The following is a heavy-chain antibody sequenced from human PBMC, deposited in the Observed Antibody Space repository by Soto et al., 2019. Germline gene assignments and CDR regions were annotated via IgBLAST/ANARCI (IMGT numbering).Heavy chain of an antibody. V-gene: IGHV3-66*01. Sequence: PGGSLRLSCAASGFTVSSNYMSWVRQAPGKGLEWVSVIYSGGSTYYADSVKGRFTISRDNSKNTLYLQMNSLRAEDTALYYCAKDRGENWNRLLLGTEHYGMDFGAKGTTVTVSS. J-gene: IGHJ6*04. CDR3: AKDRGENWNRLLLGTEHYGMDF. D-gene: IGHD1-1*01. CDR1: GFTVSSNY. CDR2: IYSGGST.